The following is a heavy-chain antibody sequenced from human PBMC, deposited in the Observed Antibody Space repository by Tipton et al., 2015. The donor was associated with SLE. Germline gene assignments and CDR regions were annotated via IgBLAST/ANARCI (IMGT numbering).Heavy chain of an antibody. Sequence: SLRLSCAASGFTFDDYGMSWVRQAPGKGLEWVSGINWNGGSTGYADSVKGRFTISRDNAKNSPYLQMNSLRAEDTALYYCARGRPHFGYYSSGMDVWGQGTTVTFSS. J-gene: IGHJ6*02. CDR3: ARGRPHFGYYSSGMDV. CDR2: INWNGGST. D-gene: IGHD3-3*01. CDR1: GFTFDDYG. V-gene: IGHV3-20*04.